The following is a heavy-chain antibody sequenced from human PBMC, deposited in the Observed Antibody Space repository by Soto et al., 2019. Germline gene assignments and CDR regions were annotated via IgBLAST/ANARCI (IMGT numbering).Heavy chain of an antibody. J-gene: IGHJ5*02. CDR2: ISGSGGST. D-gene: IGHD6-19*01. V-gene: IGHV3-23*01. CDR1: GFTFSSYA. Sequence: GGSLRLSCAASGFTFSSYAMSWVRQAPGKGLEWVSAISGSGGSTYYADSVKGQFTISRDNSKNTLYLQMNSLRAEGTAVYYCAKAVAGTRQYNRLDPWGQGTLVTVSS. CDR3: AKAVAGTRQYNRLDP.